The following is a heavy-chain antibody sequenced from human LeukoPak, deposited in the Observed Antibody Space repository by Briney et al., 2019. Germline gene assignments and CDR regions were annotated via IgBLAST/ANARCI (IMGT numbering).Heavy chain of an antibody. Sequence: GASVKVSCKAAGYTFTGYYMHWVRQAPGQGLEWMGWINLNSGGTNYAQKFQGRVTMTSDTSISTAYMELSRLRSNDPAVYYCATERGPDGTATPFDYYYSGMDVCGQGTTVTVSS. CDR2: INLNSGGT. CDR3: ATERGPDGTATPFDYYYSGMDV. J-gene: IGHJ6*02. V-gene: IGHV1-2*02. D-gene: IGHD1-7*01. CDR1: GYTFTGYY.